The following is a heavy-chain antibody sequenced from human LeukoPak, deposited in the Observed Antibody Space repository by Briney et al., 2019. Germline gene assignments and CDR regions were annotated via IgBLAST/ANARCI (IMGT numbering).Heavy chain of an antibody. V-gene: IGHV3-23*01. CDR3: AKDRIRGDSF. D-gene: IGHD3-16*01. CDR1: GFHLNTCA. CDR2: IPETGGGT. J-gene: IGHJ4*02. Sequence: PGGSLRLSCGASGFHLNTCAMTWLRPAPGRGLEGVSSIPETGGGTYYADSVNGRFTISRDNSKNTVYLQIDTLRDEGTAVYYCAKDRIRGDSFWGQGTLVTVSS.